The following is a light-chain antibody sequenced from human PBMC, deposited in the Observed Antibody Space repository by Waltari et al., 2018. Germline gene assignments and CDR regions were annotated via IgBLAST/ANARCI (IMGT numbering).Light chain of an antibody. CDR1: QSVSSY. V-gene: IGKV3-11*01. CDR3: QQRRT. J-gene: IGKJ2*01. CDR2: DAS. Sequence: VLTQSPAPLSLPPGERATLSCRASQSVSSYLAWYQQKPGQAPRLLIYDASNRATGIPARFSGSGSGTDFTLTISSLEPEDFAVYYCQQRRTFGQGTKLEIK.